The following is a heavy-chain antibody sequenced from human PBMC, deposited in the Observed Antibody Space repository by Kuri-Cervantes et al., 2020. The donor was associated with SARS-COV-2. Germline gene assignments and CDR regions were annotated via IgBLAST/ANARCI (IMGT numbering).Heavy chain of an antibody. V-gene: IGHV3-23*03. CDR3: AKDQDYYDSSGQFDY. CDR2: IYSGGSST. J-gene: IGHJ4*02. Sequence: AGSLTPSWAPAGFTFGSYTMSWVRHAAGKGLEWVAVIYSGGSSTYYADSVKGRFTISRDNSKNTLYLQMNRLRAEDTAVYYCAKDQDYYDSSGQFDYWGQGTLVTVSS. CDR1: GFTFGSYT. D-gene: IGHD3-22*01.